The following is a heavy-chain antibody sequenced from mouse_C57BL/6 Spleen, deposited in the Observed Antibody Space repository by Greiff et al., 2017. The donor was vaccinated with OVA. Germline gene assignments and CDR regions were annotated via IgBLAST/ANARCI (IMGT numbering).Heavy chain of an antibody. CDR1: GYTFTDYE. Sequence: VQLQQSGAELVRPGASVTLSCKASGYTFTDYEMHWVKQTPVHGLEWIGAIDPETGGTAYNQKFKGKAILTADKSSSTAYMELRSLTSEDSAVYYGTEIYYGNSAWFAYWGQGTLVTVSA. J-gene: IGHJ3*01. V-gene: IGHV1-15*01. CDR2: IDPETGGT. CDR3: TEIYYGNSAWFAY. D-gene: IGHD2-1*01.